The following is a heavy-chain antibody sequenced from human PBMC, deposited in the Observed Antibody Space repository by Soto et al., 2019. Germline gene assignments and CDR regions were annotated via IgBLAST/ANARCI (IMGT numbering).Heavy chain of an antibody. CDR2: IYSGGST. J-gene: IGHJ4*02. Sequence: GGSLRLSCAASGFTVSSNYMSWVRQAPGKGLEWVSVIYSGGSTYYADSVKGRFTISRDNSKNTLYLQMNSLRAEDTAVYYCARDHSSSYYFDYWGQGTRVTVSS. V-gene: IGHV3-53*01. CDR3: ARDHSSSYYFDY. D-gene: IGHD6-6*01. CDR1: GFTVSSNY.